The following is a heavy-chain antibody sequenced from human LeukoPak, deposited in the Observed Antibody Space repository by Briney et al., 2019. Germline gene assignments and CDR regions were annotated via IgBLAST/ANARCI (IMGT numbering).Heavy chain of an antibody. Sequence: PGGSLRLSCAASGFTFSTYSMNWVRQAPGKGLEWVSSISSGSSYIYYADSVKGRFTISRDNAKNSLYLQMNGLRAEDTAVYYCTTENPYWGQGTLVTVSS. CDR3: TTENPY. CDR1: GFTFSTYS. CDR2: ISSGSSYI. J-gene: IGHJ4*02. V-gene: IGHV3-21*03. D-gene: IGHD1-14*01.